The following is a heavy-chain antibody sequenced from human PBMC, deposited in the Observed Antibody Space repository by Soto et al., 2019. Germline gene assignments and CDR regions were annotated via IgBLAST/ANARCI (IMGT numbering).Heavy chain of an antibody. CDR1: GGTFSSYA. D-gene: IGHD5-18*01. J-gene: IGHJ6*02. CDR3: ARDTPTGGGYSYGGVSMDV. CDR2: IIPIFGTA. Sequence: SVEVSCKASGGTFSSYAISWVRQAPGQGLEWMGGIIPIFGTANYAQKFQGRVTITADESTSTAYMELSSLRSEDTAVYYCARDTPTGGGYSYGGVSMDVWGQGTTVTVSS. V-gene: IGHV1-69*13.